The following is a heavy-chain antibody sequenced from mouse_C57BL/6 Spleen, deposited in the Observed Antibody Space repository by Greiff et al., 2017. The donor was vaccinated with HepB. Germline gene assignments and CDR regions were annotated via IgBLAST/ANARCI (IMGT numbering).Heavy chain of an antibody. Sequence: EVQLQQSGAELVKPGASVKLSCTASGFNFNDYPMHWVKQRTEQGLEWIGRIDPEDGDTKYDPKFQGKATITADTSSNTAYLQLSSLTSEDTAVDYCARYRIYDGYSDAMDYWGQGTSVTVSS. D-gene: IGHD2-3*01. CDR2: IDPEDGDT. J-gene: IGHJ4*01. V-gene: IGHV14-2*01. CDR3: ARYRIYDGYSDAMDY. CDR1: GFNFNDYP.